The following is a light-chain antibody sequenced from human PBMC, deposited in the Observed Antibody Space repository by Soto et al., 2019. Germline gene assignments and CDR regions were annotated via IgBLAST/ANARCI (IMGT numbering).Light chain of an antibody. J-gene: IGLJ2*01. V-gene: IGLV1-40*01. CDR1: SSNIGAGYH. Sequence: QSVLTQPPSVSGAPGQRVTISCTGSSSNIGAGYHVHWYQHLPGTTPKLLIYGSTNRPSGVPDRFSGSKSGTSASLAITGLQAEDEADYYCQSYDSSLRVVFGGGTKVTVL. CDR2: GST. CDR3: QSYDSSLRVV.